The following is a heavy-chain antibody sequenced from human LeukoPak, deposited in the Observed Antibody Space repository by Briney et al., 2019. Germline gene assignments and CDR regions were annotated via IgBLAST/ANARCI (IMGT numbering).Heavy chain of an antibody. CDR1: GGSISSYY. V-gene: IGHV4-4*07. D-gene: IGHD2-2*01. CDR2: IYTSGST. Sequence: PSETLSLTCTVPGGSISSYYWSWIRQPAGKGLEWIGRIYTSGSTNYNPSLKSRVTMSVDTSKNQFSLKLSSVTAADTAVYYCAKIGVVPATRPYYYMDVWGKGTTVTVSS. CDR3: AKIGVVPATRPYYYMDV. J-gene: IGHJ6*03.